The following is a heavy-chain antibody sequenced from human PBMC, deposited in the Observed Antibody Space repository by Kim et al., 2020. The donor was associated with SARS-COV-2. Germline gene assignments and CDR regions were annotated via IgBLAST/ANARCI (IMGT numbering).Heavy chain of an antibody. Sequence: ASVKVSCKASGYTFTSYAMNWVRQAPGQGLEWMGWINTNTGNPTYAQGFTGRFVFSLDTSVSTAYLQISSLKAEDTAVYYCAREVRRGSGWYREDYYYGMDVWGQGTTVTVSS. J-gene: IGHJ6*02. CDR1: GYTFTSYA. CDR2: INTNTGNP. D-gene: IGHD6-19*01. V-gene: IGHV7-4-1*02. CDR3: AREVRRGSGWYREDYYYGMDV.